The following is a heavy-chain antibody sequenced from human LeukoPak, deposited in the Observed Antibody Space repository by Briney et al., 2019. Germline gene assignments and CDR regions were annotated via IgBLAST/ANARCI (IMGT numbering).Heavy chain of an antibody. D-gene: IGHD3-22*01. CDR1: GGSISSYY. J-gene: IGHJ4*02. CDR2: IYTSGST. V-gene: IGHV4-4*07. CDR3: ARDAFNAENYYDSSGSFDY. Sequence: SETLSLTRTVSGGSISSYYWSWIRQPAGKGLEWIGRIYTSGSTNYNPSLKSRVTMSVDTSKNQFSLKLSSVTAADTAVYYCARDAFNAENYYDSSGSFDYWGQGTLVTVSS.